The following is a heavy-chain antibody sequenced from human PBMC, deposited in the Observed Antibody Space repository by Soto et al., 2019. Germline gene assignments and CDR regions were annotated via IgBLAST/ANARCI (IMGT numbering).Heavy chain of an antibody. CDR2: ISGSDGKT. CDR1: GFSFGSYA. J-gene: IGHJ4*02. Sequence: GGSLRLSCAASGFSFGSYALSWVRQAPGKGLEWVSTISGSDGKTFYADSVKGRFSISRDTSQSTLYLQMNSLRADDTAMYYCARWSYLDYWGQGTRVTVSS. D-gene: IGHD3-3*01. CDR3: ARWSYLDY. V-gene: IGHV3-23*01.